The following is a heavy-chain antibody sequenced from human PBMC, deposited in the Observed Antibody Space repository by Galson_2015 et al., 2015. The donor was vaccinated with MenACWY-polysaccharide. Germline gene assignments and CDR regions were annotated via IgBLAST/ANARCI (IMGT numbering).Heavy chain of an antibody. CDR1: GDSVSSNSAA. Sequence: CAISGDSVSSNSAAWNWIRQSPSRGLEWLGRTYYRSKWYNDYAVSVKSRITINPDTSKNQFSLQLNSVTPEDTAVYYCARASSGWPVDGLTFDYWGQGTLLTVSS. CDR3: ARASSGWPVDGLTFDY. D-gene: IGHD6-19*01. J-gene: IGHJ4*02. V-gene: IGHV6-1*01. CDR2: TYYRSKWYN.